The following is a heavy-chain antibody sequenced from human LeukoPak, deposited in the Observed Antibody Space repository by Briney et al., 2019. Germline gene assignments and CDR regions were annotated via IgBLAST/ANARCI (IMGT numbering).Heavy chain of an antibody. CDR2: INPSGGST. CDR1: GYTFTSYY. J-gene: IGHJ4*02. Sequence: ASVKVSCKASGYTFTSYYMHWVRQAPGQGPEWMGIINPSGGSTGYAQKFQGRVAMTRDTSTSTVYMELSSLRSEDTAVYYCARVKGSWYYFDYWGQGTLVTVSS. V-gene: IGHV1-46*01. D-gene: IGHD6-13*01. CDR3: ARVKGSWYYFDY.